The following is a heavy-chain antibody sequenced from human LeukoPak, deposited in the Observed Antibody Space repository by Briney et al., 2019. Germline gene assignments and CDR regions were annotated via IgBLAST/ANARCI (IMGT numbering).Heavy chain of an antibody. J-gene: IGHJ3*01. V-gene: IGHV1-24*01. CDR2: LDPEDGET. CDR3: AKEATSNYAYDC. D-gene: IGHD3-16*01. CDR1: GYTLTELS. Sequence: ASVKDSCMVSGYTLTELSMQWVRPAPAKGGAGMGGLDPEDGETSYAQKFQGRVTMTEDTSTDTANMALSSLRSEDTAVHYSAKEATSNYAYDCGDQGTMIASSS.